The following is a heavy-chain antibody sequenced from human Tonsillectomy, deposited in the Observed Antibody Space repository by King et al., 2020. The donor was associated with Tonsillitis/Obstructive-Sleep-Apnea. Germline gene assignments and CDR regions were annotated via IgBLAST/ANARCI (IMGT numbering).Heavy chain of an antibody. Sequence: QLQESGPGLVKPSETLSLTCTVSGGSINNYYWSWIRQPPGKGLECNGYLYYTGKTTNYKPSLRSRVTISPDKSKTRFSLTLTSVTAADTAVYYCARGGYGETSLFYVWGKGTTVIVSS. CDR1: GGSINNYY. V-gene: IGHV4-59*01. CDR3: ARGGYGETSLFYV. J-gene: IGHJ6*04. D-gene: IGHD3-16*01. CDR2: LYYTGKTT.